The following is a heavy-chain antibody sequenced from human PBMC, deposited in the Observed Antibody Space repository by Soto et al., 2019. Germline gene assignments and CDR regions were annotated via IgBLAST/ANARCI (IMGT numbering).Heavy chain of an antibody. CDR2: ISGSGGST. Sequence: GGSLRLSCAASGFTFSNYAMSWVRQAPGKGLEWASAISGSGGSTYYADSVKGRLTISRDNSKNTLYLQMNSLRAEDTAVYYFAKPGTPPGVIPHSYYCYGMDVWGQGTTVTVSS. D-gene: IGHD3-10*01. V-gene: IGHV3-23*01. CDR1: GFTFSNYA. J-gene: IGHJ6*02. CDR3: AKPGTPPGVIPHSYYCYGMDV.